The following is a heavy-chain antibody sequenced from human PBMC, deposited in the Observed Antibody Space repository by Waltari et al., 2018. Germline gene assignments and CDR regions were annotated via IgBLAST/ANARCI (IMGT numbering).Heavy chain of an antibody. J-gene: IGHJ2*01. CDR2: IYYSGST. Sequence: QLQLQESGPGLVKPSETLSLTCTVSGGSISSSSYYWGWIRQPPGKGLEWIGSIYYSGSTYYNPSLKSRVTISEDTSKTQFSLKLSSVTAADTAVYYCAGAKPAPGGGWYFDLWGRGTLVTVSS. V-gene: IGHV4-39*07. D-gene: IGHD3-10*01. CDR3: AGAKPAPGGGWYFDL. CDR1: GGSISSSSYY.